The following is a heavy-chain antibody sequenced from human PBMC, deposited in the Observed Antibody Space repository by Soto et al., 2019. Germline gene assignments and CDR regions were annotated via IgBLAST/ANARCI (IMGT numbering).Heavy chain of an antibody. CDR3: AHTDRLACSNGICHNGWFDP. D-gene: IGHD2-15*01. CDR2: IYWDDDK. V-gene: IGHV2-5*02. Sequence: QITLEESGPALVKPTQTLTLTCTFSGFSLTTNGVGVGWIRQPPGKALEWLALIYWDDDKRYSPSLKNRLTIIKGASKNQVVLIMTNMNPMDTATYHCAHTDRLACSNGICHNGWFDPWGQGTLVTVSS. J-gene: IGHJ5*02. CDR1: GFSLTTNGVG.